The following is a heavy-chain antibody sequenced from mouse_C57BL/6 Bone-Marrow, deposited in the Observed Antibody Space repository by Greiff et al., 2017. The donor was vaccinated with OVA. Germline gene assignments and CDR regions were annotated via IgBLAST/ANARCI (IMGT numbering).Heavy chain of an antibody. J-gene: IGHJ3*01. D-gene: IGHD1-1*01. V-gene: IGHV1-53*01. Sequence: QVQLQQPGTELVKPGASVKLSCKASGYTFTSYWMHWVKQRPGQGLEWIGNINPSNGGTNYHEKFKSKATLPVDKSSSTAYMQRSSLTSEDSAVYYCAREEYGSSYPSLAYWGQGTLVTVSA. CDR2: INPSNGGT. CDR3: AREEYGSSYPSLAY. CDR1: GYTFTSYW.